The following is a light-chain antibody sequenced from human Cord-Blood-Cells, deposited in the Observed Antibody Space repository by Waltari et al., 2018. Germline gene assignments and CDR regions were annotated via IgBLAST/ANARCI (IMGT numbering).Light chain of an antibody. Sequence: QSALTQPASVSGSPGQSITISCTGTSSDVGGYNSVSWYQQHPGKAPKLMIYEVSNRPSGVSNRFSGSKSGNTASLTISGLQAEDEADYYCSSYTSSSPYVCGTGTKVTVL. CDR1: SSDVGGYNS. V-gene: IGLV2-14*01. CDR2: EVS. J-gene: IGLJ1*01. CDR3: SSYTSSSPYV.